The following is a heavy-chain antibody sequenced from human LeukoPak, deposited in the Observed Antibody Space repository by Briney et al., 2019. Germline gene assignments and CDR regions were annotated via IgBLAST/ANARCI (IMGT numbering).Heavy chain of an antibody. CDR1: GYTFTSYY. Sequence: ASVKVSCKASGYTFTSYYIHWVRQAPGQGLEWMGIINPSGGSTSYAPKFQGRVTMTSDASTSTLYMELSSLRSEDTAVYYCARISDGDPEGAFDIWGQGTMVTVSS. V-gene: IGHV1-46*01. CDR3: ARISDGDPEGAFDI. D-gene: IGHD4-17*01. J-gene: IGHJ3*02. CDR2: INPSGGST.